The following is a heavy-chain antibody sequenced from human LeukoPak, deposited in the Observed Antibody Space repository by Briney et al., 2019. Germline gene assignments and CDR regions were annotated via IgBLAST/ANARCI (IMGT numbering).Heavy chain of an antibody. CDR1: GFTFSSYT. J-gene: IGHJ4*02. CDR2: ISGSGDTT. CDR3: AKDRRYSTSAEDVDY. D-gene: IGHD6-6*01. Sequence: GGSLRLSCAASGFTFSSYTMSWVRQAPGKGLECVSTISGSGDTTYSADSVKGRFTISRDNSKSTLYLQMNSLRAEDTAVYYCAKDRRYSTSAEDVDYWGQGTLVTVSS. V-gene: IGHV3-23*01.